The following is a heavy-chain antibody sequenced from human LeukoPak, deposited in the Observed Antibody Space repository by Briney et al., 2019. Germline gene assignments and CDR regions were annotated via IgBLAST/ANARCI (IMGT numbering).Heavy chain of an antibody. D-gene: IGHD4-17*01. V-gene: IGHV3-7*01. CDR1: GFTFSSYW. CDR2: IKQDGSGK. Sequence: GGSLRLSCAASGFTFSSYWMSWVRQAPGKGLEWVANIKQDGSGKYYVDSVKGRFTISRDNAKNSLYLQMNSLRAEDTAVYYCASANIDYGDYGDYYFDYWGQGTLVTVSS. CDR3: ASANIDYGDYGDYYFDY. J-gene: IGHJ4*02.